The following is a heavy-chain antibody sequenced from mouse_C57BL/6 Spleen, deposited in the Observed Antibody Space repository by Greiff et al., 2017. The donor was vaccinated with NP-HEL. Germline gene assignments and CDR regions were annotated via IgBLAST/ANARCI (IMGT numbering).Heavy chain of an antibody. D-gene: IGHD1-1*02. J-gene: IGHJ1*03. Sequence: EVKVVESGGGLVQPGGSLSLSCAASGFTFTDYYMSWVRQPPGKALEWLGFIRNKANGYTTEYSASVKGRFTISRDNSQSILYLQMNALRAEDSATYYCARSAGGSHWYFDVWGTGTTVTVSS. CDR1: GFTFTDYY. CDR2: IRNKANGYTT. CDR3: ARSAGGSHWYFDV. V-gene: IGHV7-3*01.